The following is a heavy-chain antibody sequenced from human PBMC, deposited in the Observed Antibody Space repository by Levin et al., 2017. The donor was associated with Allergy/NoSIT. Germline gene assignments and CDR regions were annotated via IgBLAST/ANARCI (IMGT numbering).Heavy chain of an antibody. CDR2: ISAYNGNT. CDR1: GYTFTSYG. D-gene: IGHD3-10*01. J-gene: IGHJ6*02. CDR3: ARIRITMVRGVIASYYYYGMDV. Sequence: ASVKVSCKASGYTFTSYGISWVRQAPGQGLEWMGWISAYNGNTNYAQKLQGRVTMTTDTSTSTAYMELRSLRSDDTAVYYCARIRITMVRGVIASYYYYGMDVWGQGTTVTVSS. V-gene: IGHV1-18*01.